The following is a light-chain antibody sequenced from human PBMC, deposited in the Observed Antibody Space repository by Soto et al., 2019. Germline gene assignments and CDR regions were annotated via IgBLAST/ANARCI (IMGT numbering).Light chain of an antibody. V-gene: IGLV2-14*01. Sequence: QSALTQPASVSGSPGQSITISCTGTSSDIGSYNYVAWYQQFPGKTPKLIIYEVRNRPSGVSFRFSGSKSGNTASLTISGLQAEDEADYYCISDRGSDTSYVFGTGTKVTVL. CDR3: ISDRGSDTSYV. CDR1: SSDIGSYNY. J-gene: IGLJ1*01. CDR2: EVR.